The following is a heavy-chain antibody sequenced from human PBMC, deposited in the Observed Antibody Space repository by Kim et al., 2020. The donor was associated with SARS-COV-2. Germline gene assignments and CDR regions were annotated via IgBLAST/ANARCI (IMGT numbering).Heavy chain of an antibody. J-gene: IGHJ5*02. CDR3: ARNIGITMIVVVTGWFDP. CDR2: IYYSGST. Sequence: SETLSLTCTVSGGSISSGGYYWSWIRQHPGKGLDWIGYIYYSGSTYYNPSLKSRVTISVDTSKNQFSLKLSSVTAADTPVYYCARNIGITMIVVVTGWFDPWGQGTLVTVSS. D-gene: IGHD3-22*01. V-gene: IGHV4-31*03. CDR1: GGSISSGGYY.